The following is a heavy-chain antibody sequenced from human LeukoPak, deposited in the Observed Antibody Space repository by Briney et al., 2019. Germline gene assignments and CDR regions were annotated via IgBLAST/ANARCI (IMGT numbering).Heavy chain of an antibody. Sequence: GGSLRLSCAASGFAFSASWMTWFRQAPGKGLEWVANIDQYVSEKYYVDSVKGRFIISRDNAKNSLYLQMNCLRAEDTAVYYCARGGGYLTDYWGQGTLVTVSS. CDR3: ARGGGYLTDY. J-gene: IGHJ4*02. CDR2: IDQYVSEK. V-gene: IGHV3-7*01. CDR1: GFAFSASW. D-gene: IGHD3-22*01.